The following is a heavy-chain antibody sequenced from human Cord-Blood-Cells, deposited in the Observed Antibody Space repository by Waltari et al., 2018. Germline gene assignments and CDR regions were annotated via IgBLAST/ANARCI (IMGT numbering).Heavy chain of an antibody. CDR1: GYTFTGYY. V-gene: IGHV1-2*02. D-gene: IGHD1-7*01. J-gene: IGHJ4*02. CDR2: INPNSVGT. Sequence: QVQLVQSGAEVKKPGASVKVSCKASGYTFTGYYMHWVRQAPGQGLEWMRWINPNSVGTNYAQKFQGMVTMTSDTSISTAYMELSRLRSDDTAVYYCARVSELPFDYWGQGTLVTVSS. CDR3: ARVSELPFDY.